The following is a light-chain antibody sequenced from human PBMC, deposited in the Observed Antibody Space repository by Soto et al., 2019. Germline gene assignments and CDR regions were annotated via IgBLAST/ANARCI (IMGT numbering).Light chain of an antibody. J-gene: IGLJ2*01. CDR1: SSDVGGYNY. CDR2: DVT. Sequence: QSALTQPASVSGSPGQSITISCTGTSSDVGGYNYVSWYQQHPGKAPKLMIYDVTNRPSGVSNRFPGSKSGNTASLTISGLQAEDEADYYCSSYRSSSTFVVFGGGTKLTVL. CDR3: SSYRSSSTFVV. V-gene: IGLV2-14*01.